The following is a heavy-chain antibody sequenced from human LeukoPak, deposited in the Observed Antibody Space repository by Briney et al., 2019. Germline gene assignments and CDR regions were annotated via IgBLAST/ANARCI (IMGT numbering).Heavy chain of an antibody. Sequence: GGSLRLSCAASGFTFSSYWMNWARQAPGKGLEWVASINHNGNVNYYVDSVKGRFTMSRDNAKNSLYLQMSNLRAEDTAVYFCARGGGLDVWGQGATVTVSS. CDR1: GFTFSSYW. V-gene: IGHV3-7*03. CDR2: INHNGNVN. D-gene: IGHD3-16*01. CDR3: ARGGGLDV. J-gene: IGHJ6*02.